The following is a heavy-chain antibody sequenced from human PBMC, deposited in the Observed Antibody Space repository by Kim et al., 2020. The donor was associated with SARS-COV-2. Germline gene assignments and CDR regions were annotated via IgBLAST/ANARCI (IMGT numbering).Heavy chain of an antibody. J-gene: IGHJ4*02. V-gene: IGHV4-39*01. Sequence: SETLSLTCTVSGGSVSSSSYYWGWIRQPPGKGLEWIGSIYYSGSTYYNPSLKSRVTISADTSKNQFSLKLSSVTAADTAVYYCARLLGYSSHVDYWGQGTLVTVSS. CDR2: IYYSGST. D-gene: IGHD6-13*01. CDR1: GGSVSSSSYY. CDR3: ARLLGYSSHVDY.